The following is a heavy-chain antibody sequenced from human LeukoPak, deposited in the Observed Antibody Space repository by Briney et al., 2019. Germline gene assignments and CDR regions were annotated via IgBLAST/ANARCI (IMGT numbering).Heavy chain of an antibody. Sequence: GGSLRLSCAASGFTFSSYAMSWVRQAPGKGLEWVSAISGSGGNTYYADSVKGRFPISRDNSKNTLYLQMNSLRAEDTAVYYCAKDSPIFPPNIPPHYYYSMDVWGKGTTVTVS. J-gene: IGHJ6*03. D-gene: IGHD2-21*01. CDR1: GFTFSSYA. V-gene: IGHV3-23*01. CDR2: ISGSGGNT. CDR3: AKDSPIFPPNIPPHYYYSMDV.